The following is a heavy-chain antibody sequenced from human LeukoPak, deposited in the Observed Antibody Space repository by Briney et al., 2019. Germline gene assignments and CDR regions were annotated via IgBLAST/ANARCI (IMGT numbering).Heavy chain of an antibody. D-gene: IGHD5-24*01. Sequence: GGSLRLSCAASGFTFSDSAMSWVRQAPGKGLEWVSLISFSGANTYYADSVKGRFTISRDNSKDTLYLLMNSLRAEDTAIYYCARDIQLSTWGRGTMVTVSS. V-gene: IGHV3-23*01. CDR3: ARDIQLST. CDR2: ISFSGANT. J-gene: IGHJ3*01. CDR1: GFTFSDSA.